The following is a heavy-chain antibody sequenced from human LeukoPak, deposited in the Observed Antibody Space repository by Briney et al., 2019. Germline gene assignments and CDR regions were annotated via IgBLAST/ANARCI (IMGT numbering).Heavy chain of an antibody. CDR3: ARENGNYYDSSGYYPAVLYYFDY. D-gene: IGHD3-22*01. J-gene: IGHJ4*02. CDR2: IKQDGSEK. Sequence: PGGSLRLSCAASGFTFSSYWMSWVRQVPGKGLEWVANIKQDGSEKYYVDSVKGRFTISRDNAKNSLYLQMNSLRAEDTAVYYCARENGNYYDSSGYYPAVLYYFDYWGQGTLVTVSS. CDR1: GFTFSSYW. V-gene: IGHV3-7*01.